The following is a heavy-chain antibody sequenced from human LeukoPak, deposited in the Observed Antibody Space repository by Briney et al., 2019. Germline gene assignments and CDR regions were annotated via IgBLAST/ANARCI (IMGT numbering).Heavy chain of an antibody. CDR1: GYSISSGYY. CDR2: IYHSGST. D-gene: IGHD5-24*01. CDR3: ARARRDGYNPLFDY. V-gene: IGHV4-38-2*02. J-gene: IGHJ4*02. Sequence: PSKTLSLTCTVSGYSISSGYYWGWIRQPPGKGLEWIGSIYHSGSTYYNPPLKSRVTISVDTSKNQFSLKLSSVTAADTAVYYCARARRDGYNPLFDYWGQGTLVTVSS.